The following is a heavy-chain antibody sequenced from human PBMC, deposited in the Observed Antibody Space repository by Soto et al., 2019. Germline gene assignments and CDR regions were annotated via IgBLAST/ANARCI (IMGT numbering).Heavy chain of an antibody. Sequence: EVQLVESGGGLVQPGGSLRLSCAASGFTFSTYWMTWVRRPPGKGLEWVANLDQDGSERYYVDSVRGRFTISRDNAKNSLYQQMNSLRAEDTAVYYCVCGGNFFVYWGQGTLVTVSP. CDR3: VCGGNFFVY. D-gene: IGHD3-16*01. CDR1: GFTFSTYW. J-gene: IGHJ4*02. V-gene: IGHV3-7*01. CDR2: LDQDGSER.